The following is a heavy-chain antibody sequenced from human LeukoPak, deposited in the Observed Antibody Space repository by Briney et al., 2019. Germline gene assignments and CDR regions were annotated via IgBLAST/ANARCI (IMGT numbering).Heavy chain of an antibody. CDR3: ARDRYYDFWSGYRGYYYMDV. D-gene: IGHD3-3*01. V-gene: IGHV3-64*01. CDR1: GFTFSSYA. CDR2: ISSNGGST. Sequence: TGGSLRLSCAASGFTFSSYAMHWVRQAPGKGLEYVSAISSNGGSTYYANSVKGRFTISRDNSKNTLYLQMGSLRAEDMAVYYCARDRYYDFWSGYRGYYYMDVWGKGTTVTVSS. J-gene: IGHJ6*03.